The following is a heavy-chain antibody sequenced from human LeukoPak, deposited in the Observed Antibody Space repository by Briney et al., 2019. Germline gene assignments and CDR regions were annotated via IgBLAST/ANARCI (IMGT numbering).Heavy chain of an antibody. V-gene: IGHV3-23*01. CDR2: ISGSGGST. J-gene: IGHJ4*02. CDR1: GFTFSSYA. D-gene: IGHD1-14*01. Sequence: GGSLRLSCAASGFTFSSYAMSWVRQAPGKGLEWVSAISGSGGSTYYADSVKGRFTISRDNSKNTLYLQMNSLRAEDTAVYYCARDPTRTYEIDYWGQGTLVTVSS. CDR3: ARDPTRTYEIDY.